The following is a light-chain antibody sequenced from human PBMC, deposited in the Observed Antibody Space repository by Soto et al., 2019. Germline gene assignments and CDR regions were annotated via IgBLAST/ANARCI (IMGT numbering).Light chain of an antibody. CDR2: DAS. V-gene: IGKV3-11*01. J-gene: IGKJ1*01. CDR3: HHRSNWRT. CDR1: QSVSSN. Sequence: IVLTQSPATLSLSPGERATLSCRASQSVSSNIAWYQQKPAQAPRLLIYDASKRATGIPARFSGGGSGTDFTLIISSLEPEDFAVYYCHHRSNWRTFGQGTKVDIK.